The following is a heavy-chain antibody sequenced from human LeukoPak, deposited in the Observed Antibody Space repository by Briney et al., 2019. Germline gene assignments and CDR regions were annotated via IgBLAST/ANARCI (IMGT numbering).Heavy chain of an antibody. D-gene: IGHD4-23*01. Sequence: GGSLRLSCAASGFTFSSYGMHWVRQAPGKGLEWVSSITTSSSYIYYADSVKGRFTISRDNSKNSLYLQMNSLRAEDTAVYYCAKELGGNTLDYWGQGTLVTVSS. CDR1: GFTFSSYG. CDR2: ITTSSSYI. J-gene: IGHJ4*02. V-gene: IGHV3-21*01. CDR3: AKELGGNTLDY.